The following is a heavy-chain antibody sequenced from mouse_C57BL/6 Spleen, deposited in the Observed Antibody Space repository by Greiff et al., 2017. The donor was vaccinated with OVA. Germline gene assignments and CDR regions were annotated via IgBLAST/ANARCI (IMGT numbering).Heavy chain of an antibody. CDR3: ARSRYGSSSYFDY. Sequence: VKLMESGAELVRPGTSVKVSCKASGYAFTNYLIEWVKQRPGQGLEWIGVINPGSGGTNYNEKFKGKATLTADKSSSTAYMQLSSLTSEDSAVYFCARSRYGSSSYFDYWGQGTTLTVSS. CDR2: INPGSGGT. V-gene: IGHV1-54*01. J-gene: IGHJ2*01. D-gene: IGHD1-1*01. CDR1: GYAFTNYL.